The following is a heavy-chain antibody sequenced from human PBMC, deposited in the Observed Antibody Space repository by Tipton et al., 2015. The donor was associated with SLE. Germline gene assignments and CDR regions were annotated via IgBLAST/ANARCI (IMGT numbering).Heavy chain of an antibody. CDR3: ARGHGIAAAGPFDY. D-gene: IGHD6-13*01. V-gene: IGHV4-34*01. CDR2: INLSGNT. Sequence: TLSLTCAVYAGSISGYYWSWIRQPPGKGLEWIGEINLSGNTNYNPSLKSRVTISVDRSKNQFSLKLSSVTAADTAVYYCARGHGIAAAGPFDYWGQGTLVTVSS. CDR1: AGSISGYY. J-gene: IGHJ4*02.